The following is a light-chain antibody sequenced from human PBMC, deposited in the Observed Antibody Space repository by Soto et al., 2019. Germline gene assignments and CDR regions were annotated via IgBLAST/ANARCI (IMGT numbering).Light chain of an antibody. CDR3: GTWDSSLSAVV. J-gene: IGLJ2*01. V-gene: IGLV1-51*02. CDR1: SSNIGSSY. CDR2: ENS. Sequence: QSVLTQPPSVSAAPGQKVTISCSGSSSNIGSSYVSWYQQVPGTAPKLLIYENSKRPSGIPDRFSGSKSGTSATLGITGLRTGDEADFYCGTWDSSLSAVVFGGGTKLTVL.